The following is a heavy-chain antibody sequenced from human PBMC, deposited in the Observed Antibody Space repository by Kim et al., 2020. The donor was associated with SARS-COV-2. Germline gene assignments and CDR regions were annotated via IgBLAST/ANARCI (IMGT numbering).Heavy chain of an antibody. CDR2: IWYDGSNK. J-gene: IGHJ4*02. Sequence: GGSLRLSCAASGFTFSSYGMHWVRQAPGKGLEWVAVIWYDGSNKYYADSVKGRFTISRDNSKNTLYLQMNSLRAEDTAVYYCAREEWVVAATMFFDYWGQGTLVTVSS. CDR1: GFTFSSYG. V-gene: IGHV3-33*01. D-gene: IGHD2-15*01. CDR3: AREEWVVAATMFFDY.